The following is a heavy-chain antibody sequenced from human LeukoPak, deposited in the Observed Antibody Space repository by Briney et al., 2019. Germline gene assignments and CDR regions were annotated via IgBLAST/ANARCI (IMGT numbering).Heavy chain of an antibody. D-gene: IGHD3-16*01. CDR1: GDSLSNYY. V-gene: IGHV4-59*01. CDR3: ARGRIGGPKAPFDY. CDR2: IYESGST. J-gene: IGHJ4*02. Sequence: SETLSLTCTVSGDSLSNYYWSWIRQPPGKGLEWIGHIYESGSTTYNPSLKSRVTISVDTSKKQFSLRLSSVTAADTAVYYCARGRIGGPKAPFDYWGQGTLVTVSS.